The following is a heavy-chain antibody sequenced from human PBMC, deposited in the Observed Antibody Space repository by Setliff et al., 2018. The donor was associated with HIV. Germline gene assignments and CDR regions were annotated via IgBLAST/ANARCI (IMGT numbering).Heavy chain of an antibody. CDR1: GFSFNNYW. CDR2: IDLDGSEK. Sequence: PGGSLRFSCVASGFSFNNYWMCWVRQAPGQGLEWVANIDLDGSEKNYVESVKGRFTISRDNAENSLYLQMNSLRADDTATYYCARKLRPGHGVDVWGQGTTVTSP. J-gene: IGHJ6*02. V-gene: IGHV3-7*01. CDR3: ARKLRPGHGVDV. D-gene: IGHD3-10*01.